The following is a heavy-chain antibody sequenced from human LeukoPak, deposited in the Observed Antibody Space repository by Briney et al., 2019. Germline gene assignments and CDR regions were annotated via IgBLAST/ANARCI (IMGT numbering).Heavy chain of an antibody. V-gene: IGHV3-21*01. J-gene: IGHJ6*03. CDR3: VRDYSSGWYRVLDYYYMDV. Sequence: TGGSLRLSCAASGFTFSTYSMNWVRQAPGKGLEWVSSISSTSRYIYYADSVKGRFTVSRDNAKNSLFLQMNSLRAEDTALYYCVRDYSSGWYRVLDYYYMDVWGKGTTVTVSS. CDR2: ISSTSRYI. CDR1: GFTFSTYS. D-gene: IGHD6-19*01.